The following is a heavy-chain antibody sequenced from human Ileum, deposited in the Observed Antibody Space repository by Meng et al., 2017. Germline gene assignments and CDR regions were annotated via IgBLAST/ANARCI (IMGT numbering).Heavy chain of an antibody. D-gene: IGHD3-9*01. V-gene: IGHV3-21*01. CDR1: GFTFSSYS. Sequence: GESLKISCAASGFTFSSYSMNWVRQAPGKGLEWVSSISSSSSYIYYADSVKGRFTISRDNAKNSLYLQMNSLRAEDTAVYYCARDDDYDILTGYYKRPDAFDIWGQGTMVTVSS. CDR2: ISSSSSYI. J-gene: IGHJ3*02. CDR3: ARDDDYDILTGYYKRPDAFDI.